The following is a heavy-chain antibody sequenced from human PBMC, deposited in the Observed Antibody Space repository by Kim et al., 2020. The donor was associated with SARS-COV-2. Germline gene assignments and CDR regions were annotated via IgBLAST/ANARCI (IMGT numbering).Heavy chain of an antibody. CDR2: IRSKAYGGTT. J-gene: IGHJ4*02. Sequence: GGSLRLSCTASGFTFGDYAMSWFRQAPGKGLEWVGVIRSKAYGGTTEYAASVKGRFTISRDDSKSIAYLQMNSLKTEDTAVYYCTRVGGGNSGRVFDYWGQGTLVTVSS. CDR1: GFTFGDYA. D-gene: IGHD2-21*02. CDR3: TRVGGGNSGRVFDY. V-gene: IGHV3-49*03.